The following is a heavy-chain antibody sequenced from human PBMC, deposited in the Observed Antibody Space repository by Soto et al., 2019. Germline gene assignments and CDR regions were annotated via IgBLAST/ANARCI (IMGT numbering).Heavy chain of an antibody. D-gene: IGHD3-16*01. CDR1: GFTFRNYG. J-gene: IGHJ4*02. V-gene: IGHV3-30*18. Sequence: QMQLVESGGGVVQPGASLTLSCEASGFTFRNYGMHWVRQAPGKGLEWVAVVSYDGSNKLYAGSVKGRFTISRDNSKNTLFLQINSLRDEDTAVYFCAKDQKITALSDFDSWGQGTLVTVSS. CDR2: VSYDGSNK. CDR3: AKDQKITALSDFDS.